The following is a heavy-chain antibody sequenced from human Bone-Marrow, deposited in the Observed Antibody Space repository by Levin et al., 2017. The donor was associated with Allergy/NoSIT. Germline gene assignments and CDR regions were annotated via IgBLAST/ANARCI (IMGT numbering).Heavy chain of an antibody. V-gene: IGHV3-30*18. CDR1: GFNFNDYG. CDR2: VSYDGNNK. J-gene: IGHJ4*02. Sequence: GGSLRLSCTASGFNFNDYGMHWVRQAPGKGLEWMTVVSYDGNNKYYAVSVKGRFTVSKDNSKNVLYLQMNSLRVEDTAVYYCAKDRPLRGLAGTSPLDYWGQGTLVTVSS. D-gene: IGHD6-13*01. CDR3: AKDRPLRGLAGTSPLDY.